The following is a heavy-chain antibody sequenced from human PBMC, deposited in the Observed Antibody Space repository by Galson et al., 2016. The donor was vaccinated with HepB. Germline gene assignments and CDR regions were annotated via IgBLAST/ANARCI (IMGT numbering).Heavy chain of an antibody. CDR2: IYPGDSDT. CDR3: ARAQYCGGDCYSGYFQN. CDR1: GYSFTSYW. V-gene: IGHV5-51*01. Sequence: QSGAEVKKPGESLKISCKGSGYSFTSYWIGWVRQMPGKGLEWMGIIYPGDSDTRYSPSFQGQVIISADKSINTAYLQWSSLKASDTAMYYCARAQYCGGDCYSGYFQNWGQGTLVTVSS. D-gene: IGHD2-21*02. J-gene: IGHJ1*01.